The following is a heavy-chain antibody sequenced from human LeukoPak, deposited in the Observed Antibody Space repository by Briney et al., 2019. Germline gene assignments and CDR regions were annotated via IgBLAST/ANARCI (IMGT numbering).Heavy chain of an antibody. D-gene: IGHD6-19*01. Sequence: GGSLRLSCAAPGFAFNVYAMSWLRQPPGKGLEWVSTINANSGTTSYAASVRGRFSISRDNSKSTLYLQLSTLRADDTATYYCAKPISGGLAVTADWFHPWGQGTLVVVSS. CDR2: INANSGTT. V-gene: IGHV3-23*01. CDR3: AKPISGGLAVTADWFHP. CDR1: GFAFNVYA. J-gene: IGHJ5*01.